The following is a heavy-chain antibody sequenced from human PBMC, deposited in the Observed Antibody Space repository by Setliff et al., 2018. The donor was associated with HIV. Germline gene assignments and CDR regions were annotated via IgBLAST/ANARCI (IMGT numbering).Heavy chain of an antibody. Sequence: KPGGSLRLSCAASGFTFSSYSMNWVRQAPGKGPEWVSCITSNSIDIYYEDSVKGRFTISRDNAKNLVYLQMNSLRADDTAVYYCARDFRYQRLLGATPPFDYWGQGTLVTVSS. J-gene: IGHJ4*02. D-gene: IGHD6-25*01. CDR3: ARDFRYQRLLGATPPFDY. CDR1: GFTFSSYS. CDR2: ITSNSIDI. V-gene: IGHV3-21*06.